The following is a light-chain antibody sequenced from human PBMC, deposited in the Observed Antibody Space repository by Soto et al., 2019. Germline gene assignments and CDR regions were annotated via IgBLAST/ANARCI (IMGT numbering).Light chain of an antibody. J-gene: IGLJ1*01. CDR2: GSS. CDR1: SSNIGAGYD. V-gene: IGLV1-40*01. Sequence: QSVLTQPPSVSGAPGQRVTISCTGSSSNIGAGYDVHWYQQLPGTAPKLLIYGSSNRPSGVPDRFSGSTSGTSASLAITGLQAEDEADYYCQSYDSSLSGSYVFGTGTKVTVL. CDR3: QSYDSSLSGSYV.